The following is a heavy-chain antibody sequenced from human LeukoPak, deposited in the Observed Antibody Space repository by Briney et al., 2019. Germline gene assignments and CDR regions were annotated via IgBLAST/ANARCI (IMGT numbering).Heavy chain of an antibody. D-gene: IGHD6-19*01. CDR2: INPSGGST. V-gene: IGHV1-46*01. J-gene: IGHJ6*03. CDR3: ARVLSLTYSSGWSPYYYMDV. CDR1: GYTFTSYY. Sequence: GASVKVSCKASGYTFTSYYMHWVRQAPGQGLEWMGIINPSGGSTSYAQKFQGRVTMTRDMSTSTAYMELRSLRSDDTAVYYCARVLSLTYSSGWSPYYYMDVWGKGTTVTVSS.